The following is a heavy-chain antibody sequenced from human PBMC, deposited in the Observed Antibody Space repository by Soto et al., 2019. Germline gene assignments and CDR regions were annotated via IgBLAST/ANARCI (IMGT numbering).Heavy chain of an antibody. CDR3: ARGGIKLWPPPTLSHY. V-gene: IGHV1-3*01. Sequence: GASVQVSCKASGYTFTSYAMHWVRQAPGQRLEWMGWINAGNGNTKYSQKFQGRVTITRDTSASTAYMQLSSLRSEDTAVYYCARGGIKLWPPPTLSHYWGQGTLVTVSS. CDR1: GYTFTSYA. J-gene: IGHJ4*02. D-gene: IGHD5-18*01. CDR2: INAGNGNT.